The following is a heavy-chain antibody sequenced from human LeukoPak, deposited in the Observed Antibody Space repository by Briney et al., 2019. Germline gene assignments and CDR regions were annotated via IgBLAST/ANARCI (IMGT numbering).Heavy chain of an antibody. Sequence: GGSLRLSCAASGFTFSSYGMHWVRQAPGKGLEWVAVISCDGSNKYYADSVKGRFTISRDNSKNTLYLQMNSLRAEDTAVYYCAKEPSAAAGDYWGQGTLVTVSS. CDR2: ISCDGSNK. D-gene: IGHD6-13*01. CDR3: AKEPSAAAGDY. V-gene: IGHV3-30*18. CDR1: GFTFSSYG. J-gene: IGHJ4*02.